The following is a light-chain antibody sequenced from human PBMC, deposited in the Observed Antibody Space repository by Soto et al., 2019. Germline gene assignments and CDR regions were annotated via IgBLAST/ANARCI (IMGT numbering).Light chain of an antibody. Sequence: DIQMTQSPSTLSASVGDRVTITCRASQSISSCVAWYQQKPGKAPKLLIYKASSLESGVPSRFSGSGSGTEFTLTITTLQPDDFATYFCQLYNRNTWSFGPGTKVDIK. CDR2: KAS. V-gene: IGKV1-5*03. CDR3: QLYNRNTWS. J-gene: IGKJ1*01. CDR1: QSISSC.